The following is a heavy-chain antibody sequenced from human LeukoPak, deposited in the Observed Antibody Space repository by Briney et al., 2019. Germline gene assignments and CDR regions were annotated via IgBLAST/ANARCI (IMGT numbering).Heavy chain of an antibody. CDR3: ARVKGYYDSRDAFDI. D-gene: IGHD3-22*01. J-gene: IGHJ3*02. Sequence: SETLSLTCTVSDASISGYYWSWIRQPPGKGLEWIGSIHFSGSTNYNPSLRSRVTISVDTSKNQLSLKLSSVTAADTAVYYCARVKGYYDSRDAFDIWGQGTMVTVSS. V-gene: IGHV4-59*01. CDR1: DASISGYY. CDR2: IHFSGST.